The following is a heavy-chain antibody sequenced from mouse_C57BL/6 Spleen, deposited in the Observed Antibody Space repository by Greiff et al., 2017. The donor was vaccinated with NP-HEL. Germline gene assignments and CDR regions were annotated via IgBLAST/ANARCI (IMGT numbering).Heavy chain of an antibody. Sequence: QVQLQQPGAELVKPGASVKLSCKASGYTFTSYWMHWVKQRPGQGLEWIGMIHPNSGSTNYNEKFKSKATLTVDKSSSTAYMQLSSLTSEDSAVYYCARDPYGEYYLDYWGQGTTLTVSS. CDR2: IHPNSGST. CDR3: ARDPYGEYYLDY. D-gene: IGHD1-2*01. CDR1: GYTFTSYW. J-gene: IGHJ2*01. V-gene: IGHV1-64*01.